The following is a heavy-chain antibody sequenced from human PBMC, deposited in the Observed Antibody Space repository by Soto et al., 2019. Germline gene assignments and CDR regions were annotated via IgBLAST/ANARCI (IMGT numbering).Heavy chain of an antibody. J-gene: IGHJ4*02. D-gene: IGHD6-19*01. V-gene: IGHV3-7*02. CDR3: AKYRIAVAVGPFDY. CDR2: IKQDGSEK. CDR1: GFTFSSYW. Sequence: EVQLVESGGGLVQPGGSLRLSCAASGFTFSSYWMSWVRQAPGKGLEWVANIKQDGSEKYYVDSVKGRFTISRDNAKNSLYLQMNSLRAEDTAVYYCAKYRIAVAVGPFDYWGQGTLVTVSS.